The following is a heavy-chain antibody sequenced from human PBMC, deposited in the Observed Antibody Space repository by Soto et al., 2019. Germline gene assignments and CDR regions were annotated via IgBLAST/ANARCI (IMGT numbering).Heavy chain of an antibody. D-gene: IGHD1-1*01. CDR1: GFTFSNYG. J-gene: IGHJ4*02. CDR3: ARGTTGTTRVYFDY. CDR2: IWYDGSNA. V-gene: IGHV3-33*01. Sequence: QVQLVESGGGVVQPGRSLRLSCAASGFTFSNYGMHWVRQAPGKGLEWLAVIWYDGSNADYADSVKGRFTISRDNSKNTPYVQLSGLAAEDTAVYYCARGTTGTTRVYFDYWGQGILVTVSS.